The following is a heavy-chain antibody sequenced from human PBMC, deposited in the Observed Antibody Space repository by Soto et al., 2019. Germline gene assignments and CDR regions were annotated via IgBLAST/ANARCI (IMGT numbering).Heavy chain of an antibody. D-gene: IGHD1-26*01. V-gene: IGHV1-18*01. CDR2: ISAYNGNT. Sequence: QVQLVQSGAEVKKPGASVKVSCKASGYTFTSYGISWVRQAPGQGLEWMGWISAYNGNTNYAQKLQGRVTMTTDTSTSTDYMELRSLRSDDTAVYYCARDGNVLAVGATTRFDYWGQGTLVTVSS. CDR1: GYTFTSYG. CDR3: ARDGNVLAVGATTRFDY. J-gene: IGHJ4*02.